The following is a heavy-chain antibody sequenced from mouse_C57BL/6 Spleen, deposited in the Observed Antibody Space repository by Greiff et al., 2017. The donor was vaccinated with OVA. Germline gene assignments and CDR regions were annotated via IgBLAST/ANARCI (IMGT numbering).Heavy chain of an antibody. CDR3: ARYGSRQAWFAY. D-gene: IGHD1-1*01. CDR2: IRNKANGYTT. CDR1: GFTFTDYY. V-gene: IGHV7-3*01. Sequence: EVKLVESGGGLVQPGGSLSLSCAASGFTFTDYYMSWVRQPPGKALEWLGFIRNKANGYTTEYSASVKGRFTISRDNSQSILYLQMNALRAEDSATYYCARYGSRQAWFAYWGQGTLVTVSA. J-gene: IGHJ3*01.